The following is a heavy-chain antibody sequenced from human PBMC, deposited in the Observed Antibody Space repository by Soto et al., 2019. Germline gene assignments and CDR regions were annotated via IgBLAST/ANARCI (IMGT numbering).Heavy chain of an antibody. CDR1: GGTFYTYT. V-gene: IGHV1-69*15. D-gene: IGHD5-18*01. CDR3: ARIPRYSFPTSDDLDY. J-gene: IGHJ4*02. Sequence: QVQLVQSGAEVRKPGSSVQVSCKASGGTFYTYTFSWVRQAPGQGLEWMGSITPIYPTTNYAEKFQGRLTVTADGPTNTAYMELNSLPSEDTAVYYCARIPRYSFPTSDDLDYWGQVTLVTVSS. CDR2: ITPIYPTT.